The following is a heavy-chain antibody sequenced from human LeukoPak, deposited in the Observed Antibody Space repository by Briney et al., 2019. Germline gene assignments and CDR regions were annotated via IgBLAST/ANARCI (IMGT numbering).Heavy chain of an antibody. CDR3: ATSKGYPTVTPSDHRGFDY. D-gene: IGHD4-17*01. J-gene: IGHJ4*02. CDR2: VYTSGST. Sequence: SETLSLTCTVSGGSISSSSYYWGWIRQPPGKGLEWIGRVYTSGSTNYNPSLKSRVNISLDTPKNQFSLKLISVTAADTAVYYCATSKGYPTVTPSDHRGFDYWGQGTLVTVSS. V-gene: IGHV4-61*02. CDR1: GGSISSSSYY.